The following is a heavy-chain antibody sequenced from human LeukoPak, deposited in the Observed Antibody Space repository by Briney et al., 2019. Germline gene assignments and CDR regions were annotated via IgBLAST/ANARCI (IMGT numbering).Heavy chain of an antibody. V-gene: IGHV3-30-3*01. J-gene: IGHJ6*02. D-gene: IGHD2-2*01. CDR2: ISYDGSKK. Sequence: PGGSLRLSCTASGFTFSSYALHWVRQAPGKGLERVAVISYDGSKKYYADSVKGRFTISRDNSENSLYLQMNSLRTEDTAVYYCARDLGYCGSTSCYPLHSYYGMDVWGQGTTVTVSS. CDR3: ARDLGYCGSTSCYPLHSYYGMDV. CDR1: GFTFSSYA.